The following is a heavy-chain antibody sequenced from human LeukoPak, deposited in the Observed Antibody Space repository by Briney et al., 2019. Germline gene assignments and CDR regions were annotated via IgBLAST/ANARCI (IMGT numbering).Heavy chain of an antibody. D-gene: IGHD5-12*01. V-gene: IGHV1-18*01. CDR2: ISAYNGNT. Sequence: ASVKVSCKASGYTFTSYGISWVRQAPGQGLEWMGWISAYNGNTNYAQKLQGRVTMTTDTSTSTAYVELRSLRSDDTAVYYCARIEYSGYDFDYWGQGTLVTVSS. CDR1: GYTFTSYG. CDR3: ARIEYSGYDFDY. J-gene: IGHJ4*02.